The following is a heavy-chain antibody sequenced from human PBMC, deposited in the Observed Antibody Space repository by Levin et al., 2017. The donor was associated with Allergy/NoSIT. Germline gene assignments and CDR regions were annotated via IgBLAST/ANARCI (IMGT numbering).Heavy chain of an antibody. V-gene: IGHV2-70*11. CDR2: IDWDDDK. Sequence: SGPTLVKPTQTLTLTCTFSGFSLSTSGMCVSWIRQPPGKALEWLARIDWDDDKYYSTSLKTRLTISKDTSKNQVVLTMTNMDPVDTATYYCARIPHRSLNSNYYYGLNVWDHKTTVTVSS. CDR1: GFSLSTSGMC. D-gene: IGHD2-8*01. J-gene: IGHJ6*02. CDR3: ARIPHRSLNSNYYYGLNV.